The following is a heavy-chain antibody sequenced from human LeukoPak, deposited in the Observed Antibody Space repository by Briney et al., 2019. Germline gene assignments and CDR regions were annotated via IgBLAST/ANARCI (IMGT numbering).Heavy chain of an antibody. Sequence: SETLSLTCTVSGGSISSYYWSWIRQPPGKGLEWIGYIYYSGSTNYNPSLKSRVTISVDTSKNQFSLKLSSVTAADTAVYYCARDRYGDYDLDYWGQGTLVTVSS. CDR3: ARDRYGDYDLDY. J-gene: IGHJ4*02. V-gene: IGHV4-59*01. CDR2: IYYSGST. CDR1: GGSISSYY. D-gene: IGHD4-17*01.